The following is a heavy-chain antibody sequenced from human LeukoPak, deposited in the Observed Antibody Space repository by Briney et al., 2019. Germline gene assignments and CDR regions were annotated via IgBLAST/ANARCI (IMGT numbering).Heavy chain of an antibody. D-gene: IGHD2-15*01. CDR2: INHSGST. CDR1: GGSFSGYY. CDR3: ARLLVGPFDYYYGMDV. V-gene: IGHV4-34*01. Sequence: RTSETLSLTCAVYGGSFSGYYWSWIRQPPGKGLEWIGEINHSGSTNYNPSLKSRVTISVDTSKNQFSLKLSSVTAADTAVYYCARLLVGPFDYYYGMDVWGQGTTVTVSS. J-gene: IGHJ6*02.